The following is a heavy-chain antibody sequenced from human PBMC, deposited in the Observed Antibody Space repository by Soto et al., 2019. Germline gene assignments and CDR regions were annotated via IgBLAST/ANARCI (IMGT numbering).Heavy chain of an antibody. CDR3: ARYSAASGTYYFDY. Sequence: SETLSLTCAVSGGSISSGGYSWSWVRRPPGKGLEFIGETHHSRGTNYNPSLRSRVTMSLDKSKNQLSLILYSVTAADMGVYYCARYSAASGTYYFDYWGQGTLVTVSS. CDR2: THHSRGT. J-gene: IGHJ4*01. D-gene: IGHD6-13*01. CDR1: GGSISSGGYS. V-gene: IGHV4-4*02.